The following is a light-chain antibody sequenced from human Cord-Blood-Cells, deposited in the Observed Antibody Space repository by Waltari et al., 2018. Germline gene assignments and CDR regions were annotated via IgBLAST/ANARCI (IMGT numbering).Light chain of an antibody. CDR2: DAS. Sequence: EIVLTQSPATLSLSPGERATLSCRASQSVTSYLAWYQQKPGQAPMLLNYDASNSAAAIPARFSVIWPVTHLPLIISSLVPEDFSVSYCHLRSNGITFRGGTNIESK. V-gene: IGKV3-11*01. CDR3: HLRSNGIT. CDR1: QSVTSY. J-gene: IGKJ4*01.